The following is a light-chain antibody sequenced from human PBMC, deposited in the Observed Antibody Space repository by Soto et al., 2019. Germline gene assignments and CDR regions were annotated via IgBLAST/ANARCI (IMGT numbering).Light chain of an antibody. J-gene: IGKJ2*01. CDR2: GAS. V-gene: IGKV3-15*01. CDR3: QQYYNWPPYT. Sequence: EVVLTQSPATLSLSPGDRATLSCRASQSVSSNLAWYQQKPGQSPRLLIYGASTRATGVPPRFSGSRSGTEFTLTISAVQSEDFAVYYCQQYYNWPPYTFVQGTKLDFK. CDR1: QSVSSN.